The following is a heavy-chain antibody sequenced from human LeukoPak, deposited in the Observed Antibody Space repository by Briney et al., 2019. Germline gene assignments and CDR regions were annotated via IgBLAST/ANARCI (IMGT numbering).Heavy chain of an antibody. CDR1: GGTFSSYA. D-gene: IGHD3-3*01. CDR3: ARGSYDFWSGSAFYYYYYMDV. CDR2: IIPIFGTA. Sequence: SVKVSCKASGGTFSSYAISWVRQAPGQGLEWMGGIIPIFGTANYAQKFQGRVTITADESTSTAYMELSSLRSEDTAVYYCARGSYDFWSGSAFYYYYYMDVWGKGTTVTVSS. J-gene: IGHJ6*03. V-gene: IGHV1-69*13.